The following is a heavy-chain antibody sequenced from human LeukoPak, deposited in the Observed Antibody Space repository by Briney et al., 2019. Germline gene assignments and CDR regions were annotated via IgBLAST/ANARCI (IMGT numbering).Heavy chain of an antibody. J-gene: IGHJ4*02. Sequence: PSETLSLTCAVYGGSFSGYHWSWIRQPPGKGLEWIGEINHSGSTNYNPSLKSRVTISVDTSKNQFSLKLSSVTAADTAVYYCARFSRSAGPDYWGQGTLVTVSS. CDR1: GGSFSGYH. D-gene: IGHD2-15*01. CDR2: INHSGST. CDR3: ARFSRSAGPDY. V-gene: IGHV4-34*01.